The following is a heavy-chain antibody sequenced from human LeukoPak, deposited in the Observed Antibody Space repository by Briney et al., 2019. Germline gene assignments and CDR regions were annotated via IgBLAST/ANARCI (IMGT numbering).Heavy chain of an antibody. CDR3: ARRWNYGRNYYIDV. V-gene: IGHV4-34*01. D-gene: IGHD1-7*01. CDR2: INDSGRI. Sequence: PSETLPLTCAVYGGSFSNYYCSWIRQPPGKGLEWIGEINDSGRINYNPSLMSRVTVSVDTSKNQFSLRLTSVTATDTAVYYCARRWNYGRNYYIDVWGNGATVSVSS. CDR1: GGSFSNYY. J-gene: IGHJ6*03.